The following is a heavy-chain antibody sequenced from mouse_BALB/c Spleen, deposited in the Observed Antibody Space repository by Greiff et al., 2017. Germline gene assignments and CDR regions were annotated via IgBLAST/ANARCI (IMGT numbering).Heavy chain of an antibody. CDR2: IWAGGST. CDR1: GFSLTSYG. Sequence: GKLMESGPGLVAPSQSLSITCTVSGFSLTSYGVHWVRQPPGKGLEWLGVIWAGGSTNYNSALMSRLSISKDNSKSQVFLKMNSLQTDDTAMYYCARDQWLLRFYAMDYWGQGTSVTVSS. J-gene: IGHJ4*01. D-gene: IGHD2-3*01. V-gene: IGHV2-9*02. CDR3: ARDQWLLRFYAMDY.